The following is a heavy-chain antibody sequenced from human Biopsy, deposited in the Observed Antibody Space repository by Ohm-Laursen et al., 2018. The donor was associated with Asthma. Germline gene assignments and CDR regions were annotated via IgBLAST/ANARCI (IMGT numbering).Heavy chain of an antibody. D-gene: IGHD6-19*01. Sequence: SLRLSCSASGFTFSSNAMHWVRQAPGKGLEWVGVISKDASTQDYADSVKGRFTMARDNSKNTLSLQMNSLTAEDTAVYYCAREGVAGTHIEDWGQGTLVTVSS. V-gene: IGHV3-30*01. CDR2: ISKDASTQ. J-gene: IGHJ4*02. CDR1: GFTFSSNA. CDR3: AREGVAGTHIED.